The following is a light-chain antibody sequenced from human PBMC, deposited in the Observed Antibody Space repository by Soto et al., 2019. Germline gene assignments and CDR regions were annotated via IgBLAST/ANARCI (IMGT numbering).Light chain of an antibody. CDR3: QQSYSTLWT. CDR1: QSITSY. CDR2: GAS. Sequence: DIQMTQSPSSLSASVGDRVTITCRASQSITSYLNWYQQKPGKAPKLLIYGASSLQSGVPSRFSGSGSGTDFTLTISSLQPEDFATYYCQQSYSTLWTFGQGIKVEIK. J-gene: IGKJ1*01. V-gene: IGKV1-39*01.